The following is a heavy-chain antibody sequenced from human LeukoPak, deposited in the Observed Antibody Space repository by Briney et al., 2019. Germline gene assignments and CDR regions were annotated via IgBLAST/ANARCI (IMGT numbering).Heavy chain of an antibody. CDR2: ISSSSSYI. J-gene: IGHJ6*03. CDR3: ARDLLQAAGGNMDV. Sequence: GGSLTLSCAASGFTISSYSMNWVRQAPGKGLEWVSSISSSSSYIYYADSVKGRFTISRDNAKNSLYLQMNSLRAEDTAVYYCARDLLQAAGGNMDVWGKGTTVTVSS. D-gene: IGHD6-13*01. CDR1: GFTISSYS. V-gene: IGHV3-21*01.